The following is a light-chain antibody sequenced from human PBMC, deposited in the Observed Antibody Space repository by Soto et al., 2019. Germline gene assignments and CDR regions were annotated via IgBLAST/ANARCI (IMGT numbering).Light chain of an antibody. V-gene: IGKV3-15*01. CDR1: QSVSSN. Sequence: EIVMTQSPATLSVSPGERATLSCRASQSVSSNLAWDQQKPGQAPRFLIYGASTRATGIPARFSGSGYGTEFTLTISSLQSEDFAVYYWQQYNNWPTFGQGTKVEIK. CDR2: GAS. CDR3: QQYNNWPT. J-gene: IGKJ1*01.